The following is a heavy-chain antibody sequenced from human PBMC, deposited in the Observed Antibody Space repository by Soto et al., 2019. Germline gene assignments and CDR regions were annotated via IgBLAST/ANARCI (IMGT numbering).Heavy chain of an antibody. D-gene: IGHD6-19*01. J-gene: IGHJ2*01. CDR1: GGSFSGYY. V-gene: IGHV4-34*01. CDR2: INHSGST. CDR3: ARIRAVAGTWYFDL. Sequence: SETLSLTCAVYGGSFSGYYWSWIRQPPGKGLEWIGEINHSGSTNYNPSLKSRVTISVDTSKNQFSLKLSSVTAADTAVFYCARIRAVAGTWYFDLWGRGTLVTVSS.